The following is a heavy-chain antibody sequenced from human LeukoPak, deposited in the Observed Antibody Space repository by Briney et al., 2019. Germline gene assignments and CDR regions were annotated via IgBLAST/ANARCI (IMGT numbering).Heavy chain of an antibody. J-gene: IGHJ4*02. Sequence: SETLSLTCTVSGGSISSYNWSWIRQPPGKGLEWIGYIYYSGSTNYNPSLKSRVTISVDTSKNQFSLKLSSVTAADTAVYYCARVAPQDYYFDYWGQGTLVTVSS. CDR2: IYYSGST. CDR3: ARVAPQDYYFDY. V-gene: IGHV4-59*01. CDR1: GGSISSYN. D-gene: IGHD2-15*01.